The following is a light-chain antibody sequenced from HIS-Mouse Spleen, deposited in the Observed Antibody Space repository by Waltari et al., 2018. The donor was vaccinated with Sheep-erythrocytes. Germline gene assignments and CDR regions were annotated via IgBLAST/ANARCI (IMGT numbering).Light chain of an antibody. V-gene: IGKV1-12*01. J-gene: IGKJ5*01. CDR2: AAS. CDR1: QGIRSW. CDR3: QQANSFPGT. Sequence: DIQMTQSPSSVSASVGDRVTITCRASQGIRSWLAWYQQKPGKAPKRLIYAASSLQSGVPSRFSGSGAGTEFTLTISSLQPEDFATYYCQQANSFPGTFGHGTRLAIK.